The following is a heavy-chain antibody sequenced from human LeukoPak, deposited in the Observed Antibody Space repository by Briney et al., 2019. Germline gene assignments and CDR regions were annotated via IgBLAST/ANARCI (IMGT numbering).Heavy chain of an antibody. V-gene: IGHV4-38-2*02. CDR1: GYSISSGYY. CDR3: ERYGSGSYYKPPPRLDYYYYMDV. Sequence: SETLSLTCTVSGYSISSGYYWGWIRQPPGKGLEWIGSIYHSGSTYYNRSLKSRVTISVDTSKNQFSLKLNSVPAADTAVYYCERYGSGSYYKPPPRLDYYYYMDVWGKGTTVTVSS. J-gene: IGHJ6*03. D-gene: IGHD3-10*01. CDR2: IYHSGST.